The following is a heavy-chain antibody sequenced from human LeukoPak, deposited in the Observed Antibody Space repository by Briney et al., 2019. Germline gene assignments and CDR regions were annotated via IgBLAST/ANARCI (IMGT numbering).Heavy chain of an antibody. CDR1: GGSISSHY. J-gene: IGHJ3*02. CDR3: ARGDSGSFAYDALDI. CDR2: IYYSGST. V-gene: IGHV4-59*11. D-gene: IGHD3-10*01. Sequence: SETLSLTCTVSGGSISSHYWSWIWQPPGKGLEWIGYIYYSGSTNYNPSLRSRVTISVDTSKNQFSLKLSSVTAADTAVYYCARGDSGSFAYDALDIWGQGAMVSVSS.